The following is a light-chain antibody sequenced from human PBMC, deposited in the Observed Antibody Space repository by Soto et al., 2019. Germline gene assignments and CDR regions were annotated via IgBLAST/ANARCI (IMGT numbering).Light chain of an antibody. V-gene: IGLV2-23*02. J-gene: IGLJ1*01. CDR1: SSDVWSYNL. CDR3: CSYAGSSTFGPYV. CDR2: EVS. Sequence: GTSSDVWSYNLVSWYQQHPGKAPKLMIYEVSKRPSGVSNRFSGSKSGNTASLTISGLQAEDEADYYCCSYAGSSTFGPYVFGTGTKVTVL.